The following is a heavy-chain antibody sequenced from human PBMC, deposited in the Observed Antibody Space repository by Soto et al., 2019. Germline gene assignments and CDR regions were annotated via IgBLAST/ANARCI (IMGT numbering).Heavy chain of an antibody. J-gene: IGHJ5*02. Sequence: LSPTFAVYGGSFRGYYWSWIRQPPGKGLEWIGEINHSGSTNYNPSLKSRVTISVDTSKNQFSLKLSSVTAADTAVYYCARGLYGSGLNWFDPWGQGTLVTVSS. CDR1: GGSFRGYY. V-gene: IGHV4-34*01. CDR2: INHSGST. CDR3: ARGLYGSGLNWFDP. D-gene: IGHD3-10*01.